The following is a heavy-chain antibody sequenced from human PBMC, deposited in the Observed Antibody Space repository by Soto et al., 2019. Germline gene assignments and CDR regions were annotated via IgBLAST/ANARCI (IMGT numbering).Heavy chain of an antibody. Sequence: EVRLVESGGGLVQPGGSLRLSCAASGFIVSSNYMTWVRQAPGKGLEWVSFLYSGGATHYAASVKGRFTISSHSSQNTLFLQMNSLRTEDTATYYCLRGRYGSQIHWGQGTKVTVSS. CDR1: GFIVSSNY. CDR3: LRGRYGSQIH. J-gene: IGHJ4*02. D-gene: IGHD3-10*01. CDR2: LYSGGAT. V-gene: IGHV3-53*04.